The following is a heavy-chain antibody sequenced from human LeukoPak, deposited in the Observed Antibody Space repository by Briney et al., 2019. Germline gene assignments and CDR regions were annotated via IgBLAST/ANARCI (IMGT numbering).Heavy chain of an antibody. Sequence: ASVKVSCKASGYTFTGYYMHWVRQAPGQGLGWMGWINPNNGGTNYAQKFQGRVTMTRDTSISTAYMELSRLRSDDTAVYYCAREMVGNIVVVPAATPFDYWGQGTLVTVSS. CDR3: AREMVGNIVVVPAATPFDY. D-gene: IGHD2-2*01. CDR1: GYTFTGYY. J-gene: IGHJ4*02. V-gene: IGHV1-2*02. CDR2: INPNNGGT.